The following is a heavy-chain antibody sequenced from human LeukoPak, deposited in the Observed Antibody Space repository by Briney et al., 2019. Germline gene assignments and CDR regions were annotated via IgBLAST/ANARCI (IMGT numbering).Heavy chain of an antibody. CDR3: ASLQRTGIDY. D-gene: IGHD1-14*01. CDR2: ISYDGSNK. J-gene: IGHJ4*02. V-gene: IGHV3-30-3*01. Sequence: GGSLRLSCAASGFTLSSYAMHWVRQAPGKGLEWVAVISYDGSNKYYADSVKGRFTISRDNSKNTLYLQMNSLRAEDTAVYYCASLQRTGIDYWGQGTLVTVSS. CDR1: GFTLSSYA.